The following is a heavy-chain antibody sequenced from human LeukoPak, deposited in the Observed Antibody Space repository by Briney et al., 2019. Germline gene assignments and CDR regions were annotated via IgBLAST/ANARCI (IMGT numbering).Heavy chain of an antibody. D-gene: IGHD6-13*01. CDR1: GDPISGYSNYK. CDR2: IYYHGST. Sequence: SETLALTCTVSGDPISGYSNYKWSWIRQPPGKGLEWIGYIYYHGSTNYNPSLKSRVTISVDTSKNQFSLKLSSVTAADTAVYYCAREYSGFDYWGQGTLATVSS. J-gene: IGHJ4*02. CDR3: AREYSGFDY. V-gene: IGHV4-61*01.